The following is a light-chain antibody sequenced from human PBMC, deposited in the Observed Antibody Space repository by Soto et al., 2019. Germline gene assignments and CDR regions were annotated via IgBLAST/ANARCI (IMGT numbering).Light chain of an antibody. Sequence: EIVLTQSPGTLSLSPGERATLSCRASQSVSNNYLAWYQQKPGQSPRLVIYGVSNRATGIPNRFSGGGFGTDFTLTISRLEPEDFAVYYCEQYDGSPRTFGQGTKVDIK. J-gene: IGKJ1*01. V-gene: IGKV3-20*01. CDR1: QSVSNNY. CDR3: EQYDGSPRT. CDR2: GVS.